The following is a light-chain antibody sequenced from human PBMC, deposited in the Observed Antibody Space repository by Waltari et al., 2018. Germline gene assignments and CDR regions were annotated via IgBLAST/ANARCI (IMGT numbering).Light chain of an antibody. CDR3: QHYNSFSALFT. CDR2: KAS. V-gene: IGKV1-5*03. Sequence: DIQMTQSPSTVSASVGDSVTITCRASQSISRWLAWYQQKPGKAPKLLIHKASSLQSGVPSRFSGSGSGTEFTLNITSLQPDDFATYYCQHYNSFSALFTFGPGTQVDIK. J-gene: IGKJ3*01. CDR1: QSISRW.